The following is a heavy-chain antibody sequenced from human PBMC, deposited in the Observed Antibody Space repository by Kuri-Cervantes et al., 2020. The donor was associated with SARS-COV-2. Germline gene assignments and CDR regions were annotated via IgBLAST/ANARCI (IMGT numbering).Heavy chain of an antibody. J-gene: IGHJ3*02. CDR2: IYYSGST. V-gene: IGHV4-30-4*08. CDR3: AREKYSGSYYGAFYI. D-gene: IGHD1-26*01. CDR1: GGSIRSGDYY. Sequence: PCTVSGGSIRSGDYYWSWIRQPPGKGLEWMGYIYYSGSTYYNPSLKSRVTISVDTSKNQFSLKLSSVTAADTAVYYCAREKYSGSYYGAFYIWCQGTMVTVSS.